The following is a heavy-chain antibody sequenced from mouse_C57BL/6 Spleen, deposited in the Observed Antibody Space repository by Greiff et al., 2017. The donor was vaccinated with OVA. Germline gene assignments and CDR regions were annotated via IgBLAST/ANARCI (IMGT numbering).Heavy chain of an antibody. CDR2: INPNNGGT. J-gene: IGHJ2*01. D-gene: IGHD4-1*01. V-gene: IGHV1-26*01. CDR1: GYTFTDYY. Sequence: EVKLQESGPELVKPGASVKISCKASGYTFTDYYMNWVKQSHGKSLEWIGDINPNNGGTSYNQKFKGKATLTVDKSSSTAYMELRSLTSEDSAVYYCARVELTGIDYWGQGTTLTVSS. CDR3: ARVELTGIDY.